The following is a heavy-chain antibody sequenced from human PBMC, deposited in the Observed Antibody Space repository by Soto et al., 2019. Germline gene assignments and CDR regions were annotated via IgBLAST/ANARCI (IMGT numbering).Heavy chain of an antibody. CDR2: VDGSGADT. J-gene: IGHJ4*02. Sequence: PGGSLRLSCAASGFTFSSHAMGWLRQAPGTEPEWVAFVDGSGADTSYADSVKGRFTISRDNSKNTLYLQMNSLRAEDTAVYYCARVPRDYSNYGFYFDYWGQGTLVTVSS. V-gene: IGHV3-23*01. CDR1: GFTFSSHA. D-gene: IGHD4-4*01. CDR3: ARVPRDYSNYGFYFDY.